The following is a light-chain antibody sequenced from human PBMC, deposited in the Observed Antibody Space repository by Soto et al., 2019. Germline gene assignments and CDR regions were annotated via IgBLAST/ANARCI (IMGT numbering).Light chain of an antibody. CDR3: HQRSNWPVT. CDR2: DAS. J-gene: IGKJ1*01. Sequence: EIVLTQSPATLSLSPGERATLSCRASQSVSSYLAWYQQRPGQAPRLLIYDASNRATGIPVRFSGSGSGTDFTLTISSLEPEDFALYYCHQRSNWPVTFGQGTKVEI. CDR1: QSVSSY. V-gene: IGKV3-11*01.